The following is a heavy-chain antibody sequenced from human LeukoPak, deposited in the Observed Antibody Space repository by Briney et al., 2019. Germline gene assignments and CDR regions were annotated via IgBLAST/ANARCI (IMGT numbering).Heavy chain of an antibody. V-gene: IGHV4-39*07. CDR3: ARGWANGSSWYARWRPRPTPFDY. Sequence: NSSETLSLTCGVSGGSVSNTNYYWGWIRQPPGKGLEWIGEINHSGSTNYNPSLKSRVTISVDTSKNQFSLKLSSVTAADTAVYYCARGWANGSSWYARWRPRPTPFDYWGQGTLVTVSS. D-gene: IGHD6-13*01. J-gene: IGHJ4*02. CDR2: INHSGST. CDR1: GGSVSNTNYY.